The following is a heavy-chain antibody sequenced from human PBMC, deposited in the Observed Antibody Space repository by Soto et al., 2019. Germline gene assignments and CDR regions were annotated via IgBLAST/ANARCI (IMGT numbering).Heavy chain of an antibody. V-gene: IGHV4-34*01. CDR2: INHSGST. J-gene: IGHJ4*02. D-gene: IGHD7-27*01. Sequence: SETLSLTCAVYGGSFSGYYWSWIRQPPGKGLEWIGEINHSGSTNYNPSLKSRVTISVDTSKNQFSLKLSSVTAADTAVYYCARGDPGDMDYWGQGTLVTVSS. CDR3: ARGDPGDMDY. CDR1: GGSFSGYY.